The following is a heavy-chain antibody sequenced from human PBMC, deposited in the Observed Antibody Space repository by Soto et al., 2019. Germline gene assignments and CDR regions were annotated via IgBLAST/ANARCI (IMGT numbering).Heavy chain of an antibody. V-gene: IGHV1-2*04. D-gene: IGHD5-18*01. CDR1: GYTFTGYY. CDR2: VNPNSGGT. CDR3: ARDGATGNTAKHQRYYYYYGMDV. Sequence: ASVKVSCKASGYTFTGYYTHWVRQAPGQGLEWMGWVNPNSGGTNDAQKFQGWVTMTRDTSISTAYMELSRLRSDDTAVYYCARDGATGNTAKHQRYYYYYGMDVWGQGTTVTVSS. J-gene: IGHJ6*02.